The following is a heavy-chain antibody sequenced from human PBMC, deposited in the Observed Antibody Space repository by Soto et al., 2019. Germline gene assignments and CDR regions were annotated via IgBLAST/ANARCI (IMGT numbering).Heavy chain of an antibody. CDR1: GGSISSYY. V-gene: IGHV4-59*01. D-gene: IGHD6-25*01. CDR3: ARDYGGGSVRFDP. Sequence: SETLSLTCTVSGGSISSYYWSWIRQPPGKGLEWIGYIYYSGSTNYNPSLKSRVTISVDTSKNQFSLKLSSVTAADTAVYYCARDYGGGSVRFDPWGQGTLVTVSS. CDR2: IYYSGST. J-gene: IGHJ5*02.